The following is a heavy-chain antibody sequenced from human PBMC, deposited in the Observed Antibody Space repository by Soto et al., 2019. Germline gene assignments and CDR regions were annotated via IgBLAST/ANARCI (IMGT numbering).Heavy chain of an antibody. Sequence: SETLSLSCAVYGGSVNGYYWNGIRKPPGKGLEWIGEINHTGGTHYNPSLKSRVTMSVDTSKNQFSLRLSSVTAADTAIYYCATRITVFGLLIPPFDPWGQGTQVTVSS. J-gene: IGHJ5*02. CDR1: GGSVNGYY. CDR3: ATRITVFGLLIPPFDP. CDR2: INHTGGT. D-gene: IGHD3-3*01. V-gene: IGHV4-34*01.